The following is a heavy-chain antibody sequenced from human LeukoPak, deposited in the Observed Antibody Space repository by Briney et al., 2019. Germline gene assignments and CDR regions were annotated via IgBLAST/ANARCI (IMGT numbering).Heavy chain of an antibody. CDR2: IHYSGAT. J-gene: IGHJ4*02. CDR3: ATLRGASTAVFDS. Sequence: SETLSLTCTVSGGSISYDYWTWIRQSPGKRLEWIGYIHYSGATNYSPPLKSRVTISVVTSKNQFSLKLSSVTAADTALYYCATLRGASTAVFDSWGQGTLVTVSS. V-gene: IGHV4-59*08. D-gene: IGHD2-21*02. CDR1: GGSISYDY.